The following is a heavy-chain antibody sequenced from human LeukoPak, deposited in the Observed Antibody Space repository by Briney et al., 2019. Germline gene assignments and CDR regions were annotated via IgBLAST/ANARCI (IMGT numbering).Heavy chain of an antibody. CDR1: GGTISSYY. J-gene: IGHJ4*02. V-gene: IGHV4-59*01. CDR2: IYYSGGT. CDR3: ARGHYYDSSGLFDY. D-gene: IGHD3-22*01. Sequence: PSETLSLTCTVSGGTISSYYWSWIRQPPGKGPEWIGYIYYSGGTNYNPSLKSRVTISVDTSKNQFSLKLSSVTAADTVVYYCARGHYYDSSGLFDYWGQGTLVTVSS.